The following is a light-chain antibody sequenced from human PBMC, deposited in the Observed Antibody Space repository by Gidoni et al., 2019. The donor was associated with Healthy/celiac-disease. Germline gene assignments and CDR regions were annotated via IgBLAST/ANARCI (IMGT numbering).Light chain of an antibody. CDR2: QDS. CDR1: KLWDKY. Sequence: SYELTQPHSVSVSPGQTASITCSGDKLWDKYACWYQQKPGQSPVLVIYQDSKRPSGIPERFSGSNSGNTATLTISGTQAMDAADYYCQAWDSSTDVVFGGGTKLTVL. J-gene: IGLJ2*01. CDR3: QAWDSSTDVV. V-gene: IGLV3-1*01.